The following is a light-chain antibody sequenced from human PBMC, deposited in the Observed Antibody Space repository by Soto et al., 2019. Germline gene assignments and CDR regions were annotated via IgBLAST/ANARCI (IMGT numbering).Light chain of an antibody. CDR2: DAS. Sequence: DIQMTQSPPTLSSSVGDRVTITCRASRSISDWLAWYQQKPGKAPNLLIFDASNLKSGVPSRFSGSGSGTDFTLTINNLQPEDVATYYCQKYDRAPFTFGPGTKVDIK. CDR1: RSISDW. J-gene: IGKJ3*01. CDR3: QKYDRAPFT. V-gene: IGKV1-5*01.